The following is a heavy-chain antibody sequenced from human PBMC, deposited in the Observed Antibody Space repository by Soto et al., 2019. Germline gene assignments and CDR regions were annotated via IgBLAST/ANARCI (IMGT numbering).Heavy chain of an antibody. V-gene: IGHV1-24*01. D-gene: IGHD2-15*01. CDR1: GYTLTELS. J-gene: IGHJ6*04. Sequence: ASVKVSCKVSGYTLTELSMHWVRQAPGKGLEWMGGFDPEDGETIYAQKFQGRVTMTEDTSTDTAYMELSSLRSEDTAVYCCAPGTSRGAKLYYHGMDFWGKGTAVKVSS. CDR3: APGTSRGAKLYYHGMDF. CDR2: FDPEDGET.